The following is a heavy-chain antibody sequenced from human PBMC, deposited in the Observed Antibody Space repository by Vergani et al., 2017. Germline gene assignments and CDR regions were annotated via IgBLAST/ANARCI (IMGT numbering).Heavy chain of an antibody. Sequence: QVQLQESGPGLVKPSQTLSLTCTVSGSSISSGDYYWSWIRQPPGKGLEWIGYIYYSGSTYYNPSLKSRVTISVDTSKNQFSLKLSSVTAADTAVYYCARTRGDSSGWYFYFDYWGQGTLVTVSS. CDR2: IYYSGST. D-gene: IGHD6-19*01. J-gene: IGHJ4*02. CDR1: GSSISSGDYY. CDR3: ARTRGDSSGWYFYFDY. V-gene: IGHV4-30-4*08.